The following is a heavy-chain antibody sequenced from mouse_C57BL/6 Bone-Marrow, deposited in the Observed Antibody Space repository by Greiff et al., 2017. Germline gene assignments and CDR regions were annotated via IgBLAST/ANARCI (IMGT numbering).Heavy chain of an antibody. V-gene: IGHV5-17*01. CDR1: GFTFSDYG. J-gene: IGHJ4*01. CDR2: ISPGGSTI. CDR3: AITKVVATGARYY. Sequence: EVQLVESGGGFVKPGGSLKLSCAASGFTFSDYGMHWVRQAPEQGLEWVAYISPGGSTIYYADTFKGQFTITRDTATNTLYLQMTSLRSEDTALYYCAITKVVATGARYYEGRGTGVTV. D-gene: IGHD1-1*01.